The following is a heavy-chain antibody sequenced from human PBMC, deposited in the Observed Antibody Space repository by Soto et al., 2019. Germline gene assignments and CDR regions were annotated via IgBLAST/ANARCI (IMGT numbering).Heavy chain of an antibody. CDR3: AMEYCSSTSCYRDY. Sequence: ASVKVSCKASGFTFTNYHINWVRQAPGQGLEWMGRIIPILGIANYAQKFQGRVTITADKSTSTAYMELSSLRSEDTAVYYCAMEYCSSTSCYRDYWGQGTLVTVSS. J-gene: IGHJ4*02. CDR1: GFTFTNYH. D-gene: IGHD2-2*02. V-gene: IGHV1-69*02. CDR2: IIPILGIA.